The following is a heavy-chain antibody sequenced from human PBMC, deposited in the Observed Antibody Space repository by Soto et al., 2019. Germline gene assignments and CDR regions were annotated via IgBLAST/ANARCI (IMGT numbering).Heavy chain of an antibody. Sequence: PGGSPRLSCAASGFTFSNYGMHWVRQDPGKGLEWVAIIYYDGSRKYYVDSVKGRFTISRDDSNNTVYLQMNSLRAEDTAVYYCVRGIAAGLKLVPFDHWGQGALVTVSS. D-gene: IGHD6-6*01. CDR2: IYYDGSRK. V-gene: IGHV3-33*01. CDR3: VRGIAAGLKLVPFDH. J-gene: IGHJ4*02. CDR1: GFTFSNYG.